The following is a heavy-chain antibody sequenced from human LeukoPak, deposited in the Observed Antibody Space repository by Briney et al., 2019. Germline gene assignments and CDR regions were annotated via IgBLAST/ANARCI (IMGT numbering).Heavy chain of an antibody. J-gene: IGHJ4*02. CDR3: ARDFSPGDCSGGSCYIQDVDY. CDR1: GYTFTGYY. Sequence: WASVKVSCKASGYTFTGYYMHWVRQAPGQGLEWMGWINPNSGGTNYAQKFQGRVTMTRDTSISTAYMELSRLRSDDTAVYYCARDFSPGDCSGGSCYIQDVDYWGQGTLVTVSS. V-gene: IGHV1-2*02. CDR2: INPNSGGT. D-gene: IGHD2-15*01.